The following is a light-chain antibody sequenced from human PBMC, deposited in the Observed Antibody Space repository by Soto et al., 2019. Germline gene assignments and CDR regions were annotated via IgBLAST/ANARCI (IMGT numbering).Light chain of an antibody. V-gene: IGKV1-5*03. J-gene: IGKJ1*01. Sequence: DIQMTQSPSSLSASVGDRVTITCRGSQGISSWLAWYQQKPGKAPRLLIYKASSLASGVPARFSGSGSGTEFTLTISSLQPDDFATYYCQQYKTFGQGTRVEIK. CDR3: QQYKT. CDR2: KAS. CDR1: QGISSW.